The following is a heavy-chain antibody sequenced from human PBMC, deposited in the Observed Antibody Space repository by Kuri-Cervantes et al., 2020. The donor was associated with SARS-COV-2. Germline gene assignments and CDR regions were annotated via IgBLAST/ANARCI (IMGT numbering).Heavy chain of an antibody. CDR1: GVSVAGGTYY. Sequence: LRLSCAVSGVSVAGGTYYWAWIRQPAGKGLEWIGHLDTSGSTTYNPSLKSRVTISLDTSKNQFSLKLSSVTAADTAVYYCARGRLWSGYYTYFDYWGQGTLVTVSS. J-gene: IGHJ4*02. CDR2: LDTSGST. V-gene: IGHV4-61*09. CDR3: ARGRLWSGYYTYFDY. D-gene: IGHD3-3*01.